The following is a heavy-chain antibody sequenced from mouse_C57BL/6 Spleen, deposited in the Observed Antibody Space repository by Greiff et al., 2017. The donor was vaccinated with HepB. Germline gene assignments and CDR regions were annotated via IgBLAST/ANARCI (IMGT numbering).Heavy chain of an antibody. V-gene: IGHV5-17*01. Sequence: EVKLMESGGGLVKPGGSLKLSCAASGFTFSDYGMHWVRQAPEKGLEWVAYISSGSSTIYYADTVKGRFTISRDNAKNTLCLQMTSLRAEDTAMYYCARAIYDGYYPYAMDYWGQGTSVTVSS. CDR1: GFTFSDYG. J-gene: IGHJ4*01. D-gene: IGHD2-3*01. CDR3: ARAIYDGYYPYAMDY. CDR2: ISSGSSTI.